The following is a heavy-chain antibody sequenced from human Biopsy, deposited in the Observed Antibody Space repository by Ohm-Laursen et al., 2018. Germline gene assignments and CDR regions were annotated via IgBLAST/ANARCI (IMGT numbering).Heavy chain of an antibody. J-gene: IGHJ4*02. D-gene: IGHD6-19*01. Sequence: SDTLSLTCTVSGDSLTSGPENWSWIRQSPGQGLEYIGFIYSGGNTNYNPSLKNRVTMSVDTSKNQFYLKLYSVTAADTAVYYCARGRRTGGWPYFDNWGQGALVIVSP. V-gene: IGHV4-61*01. CDR2: IYSGGNT. CDR1: GDSLTSGPEN. CDR3: ARGRRTGGWPYFDN.